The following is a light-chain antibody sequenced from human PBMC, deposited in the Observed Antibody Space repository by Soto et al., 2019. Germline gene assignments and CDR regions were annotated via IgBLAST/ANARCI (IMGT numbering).Light chain of an antibody. Sequence: AIRMTQSPSSLSASTGDRVTITCRASQGISSYLAWYQQKPGKPPKVLIYGASNLQSGVPPRFSGSGSGTDFTLAISSLQPEDSATYYCLQDINYPWTFGQGTKVEIK. J-gene: IGKJ1*01. CDR3: LQDINYPWT. CDR2: GAS. V-gene: IGKV1-8*01. CDR1: QGISSY.